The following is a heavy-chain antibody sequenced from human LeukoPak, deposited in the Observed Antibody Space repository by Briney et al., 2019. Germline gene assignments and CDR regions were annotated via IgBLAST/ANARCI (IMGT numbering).Heavy chain of an antibody. D-gene: IGHD2-15*01. CDR2: ISSSGSTI. Sequence: GGSLRFSCAASGFTFSSYEMNWVRQAPGKGLEWVSYISSSGSTIYYADSVKGRFTISRDNAKNSLYLQMNSLRAEDTAVYYCAREGGTGGYFDYWGQGTLVTVSS. CDR1: GFTFSSYE. V-gene: IGHV3-48*03. CDR3: AREGGTGGYFDY. J-gene: IGHJ4*02.